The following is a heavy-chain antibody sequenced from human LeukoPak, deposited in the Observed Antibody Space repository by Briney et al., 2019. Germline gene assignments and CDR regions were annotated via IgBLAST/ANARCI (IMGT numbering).Heavy chain of an antibody. CDR3: AKDTGSGRRGQFDY. Sequence: PGGSLRLSCAASGFIFSSYAMSWVRQGPGKGLEWVSAICGSGGGAYYADYADSVKGRFTISRDSSKNTLYLQMNSLRAEDTAVYYCAKDTGSGRRGQFDYWGQGTLVTVSS. CDR2: ICGSGGGA. J-gene: IGHJ4*02. D-gene: IGHD3-10*01. V-gene: IGHV3-23*01. CDR1: GFIFSSYA.